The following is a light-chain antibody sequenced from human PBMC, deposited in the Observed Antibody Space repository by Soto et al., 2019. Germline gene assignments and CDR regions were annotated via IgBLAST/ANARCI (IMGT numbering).Light chain of an antibody. Sequence: EVVLTQSPGTLSLSPGGRATLSCRASQSVGNSYLAWYQQKPGQAPRLLIYDASSRATGIPDRFSGSGSGTDFTLTISRLEPEDFAVYYCQQYGSSPQTFGQGTKVDIK. CDR3: QQYGSSPQT. V-gene: IGKV3-20*01. CDR2: DAS. CDR1: QSVGNSY. J-gene: IGKJ1*01.